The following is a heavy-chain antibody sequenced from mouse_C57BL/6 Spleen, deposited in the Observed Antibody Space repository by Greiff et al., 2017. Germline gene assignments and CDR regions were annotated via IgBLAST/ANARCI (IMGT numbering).Heavy chain of an antibody. CDR3: ARSGGYDGFAY. V-gene: IGHV1-4*01. J-gene: IGHJ3*01. D-gene: IGHD2-2*01. Sequence: QVQLKQSGAELARPGASVKMSCKASGYTFTSYTMHWVKQRPGQGLEWIGYINPSSGYTKYNQKFKDKATLTADKSSSTAYMQLSSLTSEDSAVYYCARSGGYDGFAYWGQGTLVTVSA. CDR1: GYTFTSYT. CDR2: INPSSGYT.